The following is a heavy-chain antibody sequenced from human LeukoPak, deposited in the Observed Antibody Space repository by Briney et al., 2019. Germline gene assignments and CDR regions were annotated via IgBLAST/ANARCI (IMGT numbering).Heavy chain of an antibody. J-gene: IGHJ5*02. D-gene: IGHD3-10*01. V-gene: IGHV3-23*01. CDR2: ISGSGGST. CDR3: AKCGGSGSYYNNWFDP. Sequence: GGSLRLSCAASGFTFSSYAVSWVRQATGKGLEWVSAISGSGGSTYHADSVKGRFTISRDNSKNTLYLQMNSLRAEDTAVYYCAKCGGSGSYYNNWFDPWGQGTLVTVSS. CDR1: GFTFSSYA.